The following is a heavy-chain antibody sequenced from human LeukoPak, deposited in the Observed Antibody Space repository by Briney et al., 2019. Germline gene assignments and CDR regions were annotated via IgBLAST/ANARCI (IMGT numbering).Heavy chain of an antibody. CDR1: GFTFSNFW. Sequence: GGSLRLSCAASGFTFSNFWMHWVRQAPGKGLEWVSGINTSGGSTYYADSVQGRFTISRDNSKNTLYLQMNSLRAEDTAVYYCANNPHYYYGMDVWGQGTTVTVSS. V-gene: IGHV3-23*01. CDR3: ANNPHYYYGMDV. CDR2: INTSGGST. J-gene: IGHJ6*02.